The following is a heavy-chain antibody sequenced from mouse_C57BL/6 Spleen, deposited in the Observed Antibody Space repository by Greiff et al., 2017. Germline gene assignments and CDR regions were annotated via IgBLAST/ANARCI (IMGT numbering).Heavy chain of an antibody. CDR1: GFTFSSYA. Sequence: EVHLVESGEGLVKPGGSLKLSCAASGFTFSSYAMSWVRQTPEKRLEWVAYISSGGDYIYYADTVKGRFTISRDNARNTLYLQMSSLKSEDTAMYYCTRERTYYSSFDYWGQGTTLTVSS. J-gene: IGHJ2*01. V-gene: IGHV5-9-1*02. D-gene: IGHD2-12*01. CDR2: ISSGGDYI. CDR3: TRERTYYSSFDY.